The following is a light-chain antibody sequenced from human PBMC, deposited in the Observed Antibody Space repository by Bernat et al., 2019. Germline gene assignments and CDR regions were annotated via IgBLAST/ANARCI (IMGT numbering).Light chain of an antibody. CDR3: QQYDNLTPT. CDR2: DAS. V-gene: IGKV1-33*01. CDR1: QDISNY. Sequence: DIQMTQSPSSLSASVGDRVTITCQASQDISNYLNWYQQKPGKAPKLLIYDASNLETGVPSRFSGSGSGTDFTFTISSLQPEDIATYYCQQYDNLTPTIGGGTKVEIK. J-gene: IGKJ4*01.